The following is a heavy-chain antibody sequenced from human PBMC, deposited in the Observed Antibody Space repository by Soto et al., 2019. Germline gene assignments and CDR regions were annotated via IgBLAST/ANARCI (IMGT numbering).Heavy chain of an antibody. V-gene: IGHV3-23*01. Sequence: EVQVLESGGGLVQPGGSLRLSCATSGFTFSSCDMSWVRQAPGKGLEWVSAVSGNGAYTFYADSVKGRFSISRDNSKNILYLQMNSLRAEDTALYYCAKYRGKGDRQFDSWGQGTLVTVCS. CDR1: GFTFSSCD. D-gene: IGHD2-21*02. J-gene: IGHJ4*02. CDR3: AKYRGKGDRQFDS. CDR2: VSGNGAYT.